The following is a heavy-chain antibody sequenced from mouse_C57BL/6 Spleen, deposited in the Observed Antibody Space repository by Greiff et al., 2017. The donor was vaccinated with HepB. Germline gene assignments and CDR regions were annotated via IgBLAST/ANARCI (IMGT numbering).Heavy chain of an antibody. CDR2: IDPANGNT. CDR1: GFNIKNTY. V-gene: IGHV14-3*01. CDR3: ARGSTVGNYAMDY. D-gene: IGHD1-1*01. Sequence: VHVKQSVAELVRPGASVKLSCTASGFNIKNTYMHWVKQRPEQGLEWIGRIDPANGNTKYAPKFQGKATITADTSSNTAYLQLSSLTSEDTAIYYCARGSTVGNYAMDYWGQGTSVTVSS. J-gene: IGHJ4*01.